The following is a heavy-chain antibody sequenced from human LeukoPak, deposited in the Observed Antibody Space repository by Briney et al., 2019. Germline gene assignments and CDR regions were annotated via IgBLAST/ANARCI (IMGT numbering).Heavy chain of an antibody. CDR2: INHSGNT. V-gene: IGHV4-34*01. J-gene: IGHJ4*02. D-gene: IGHD6-19*01. Sequence: SETLSLTCAVYGGSFSGYYWSWIRQPPGKGLEWIGEINHSGNTNYNPSLKSRVTLSVDTSKNQFSLRLSSVTAADTAVYYCARARGAVAIDYWGQGTLVTVSS. CDR1: GGSFSGYY. CDR3: ARARGAVAIDY.